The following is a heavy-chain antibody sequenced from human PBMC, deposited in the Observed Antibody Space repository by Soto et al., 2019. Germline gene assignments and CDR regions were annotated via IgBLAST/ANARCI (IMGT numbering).Heavy chain of an antibody. CDR2: IYSGGST. J-gene: IGHJ3*02. V-gene: IGHV3-66*01. CDR1: GFTVSSNY. Sequence: HPGGSLRLSCAASGFTVSSNYMSWVRQAPGKGLEWVSVIYSGGSTYYADSVKGRFTISRDNSKNTLYLQMNSLRAEDTAVYYCARAYGDYVFGAFDIWGQGTMVTVSS. CDR3: ARAYGDYVFGAFDI. D-gene: IGHD4-17*01.